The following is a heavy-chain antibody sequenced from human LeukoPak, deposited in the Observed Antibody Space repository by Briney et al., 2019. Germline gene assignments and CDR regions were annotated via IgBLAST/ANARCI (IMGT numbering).Heavy chain of an antibody. Sequence: SQTLSLTCTVSGGSISSGGYYWSWIRQPPGKGLEWIGYIYHSGSTYYNPSLKSQVTISVDRSKNQFSLKLSSVTAADTAVYYRARADCSGGSCYLGFDYWGQGTLVTVSS. CDR2: IYHSGST. V-gene: IGHV4-30-2*01. CDR1: GGSISSGGYY. D-gene: IGHD2-15*01. CDR3: ARADCSGGSCYLGFDY. J-gene: IGHJ4*02.